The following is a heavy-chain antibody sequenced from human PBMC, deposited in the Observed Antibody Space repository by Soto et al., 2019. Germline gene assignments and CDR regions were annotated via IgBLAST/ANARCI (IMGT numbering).Heavy chain of an antibody. CDR1: GYTFTSYG. Sequence: QVQLVQSGAEVKKPGASVKVSCKASGYTFTSYGISWVRQAPGQGLEWMGWISAYNGNTNYAQKLQGRATMTTHTSTSTGSVALRRLGSDDPAVYYCPTSYGSGTFTFHWGQGTLVTVSS. CDR3: PTSYGSGTFTFH. CDR2: ISAYNGNT. V-gene: IGHV1-18*01. D-gene: IGHD3-10*01. J-gene: IGHJ4*02.